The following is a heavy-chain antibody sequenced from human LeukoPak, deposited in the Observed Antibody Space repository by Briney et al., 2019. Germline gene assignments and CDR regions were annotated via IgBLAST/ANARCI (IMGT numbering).Heavy chain of an antibody. Sequence: GRSLRLSCAASGFTFSNYDMSWVRQAPGKGLEWVSDINGSGGRKYYVDSVKGRFTISRDNSKNTLYLQMNSLRAEDTAVYYCAKKRWLPLWGQGSLVTVSS. CDR1: GFTFSNYD. CDR2: INGSGGRK. D-gene: IGHD3-9*01. V-gene: IGHV3-23*01. J-gene: IGHJ4*02. CDR3: AKKRWLPL.